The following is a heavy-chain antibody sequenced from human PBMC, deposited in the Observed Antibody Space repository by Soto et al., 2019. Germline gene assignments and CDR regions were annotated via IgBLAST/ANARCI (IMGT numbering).Heavy chain of an antibody. Sequence: PSETLSLTCAVYGGSFSGYYWSWIRQPPGKGLEWIGEINHSGSTNYNPSLKSRVTISVDTSKNQFSLKLSSVTAADTAVYYCARGLNYYDSSGCYYWGQGTLVTVSS. CDR2: INHSGST. J-gene: IGHJ4*02. CDR1: GGSFSGYY. D-gene: IGHD3-22*01. V-gene: IGHV4-34*01. CDR3: ARGLNYYDSSGCYY.